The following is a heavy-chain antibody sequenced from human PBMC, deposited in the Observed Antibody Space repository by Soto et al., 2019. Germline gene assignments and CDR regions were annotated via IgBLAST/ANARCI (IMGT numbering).Heavy chain of an antibody. J-gene: IGHJ6*02. CDR3: ARVLWGYCGVDYYRLDV. CDR1: GGSVSSGYYY. V-gene: IGHV4-61*01. D-gene: IGHD2-21*02. CDR2: IYYTGST. Sequence: SETLSLTCTVSGGSVSSGYYYWSWIRQPPGNGLEWIGYIYYTGSTNYNPSLKSRVTISVDTSKNQFSLQLNSVTAADTAVYYCARVLWGYCGVDYYRLDVCGQGTRVTVSS.